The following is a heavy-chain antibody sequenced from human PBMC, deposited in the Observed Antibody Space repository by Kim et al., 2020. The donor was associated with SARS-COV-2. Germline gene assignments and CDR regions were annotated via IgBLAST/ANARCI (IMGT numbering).Heavy chain of an antibody. J-gene: IGHJ5*02. D-gene: IGHD6-13*01. CDR2: IDPSDSYT. CDR1: GYSFTSYW. V-gene: IGHV5-10-1*01. CDR3: ARLSYSSSWYSRWFDP. Sequence: GESLKISCKGSGYSFTSYWISWVRQMPGKGLEWMGRIDPSDSYTNYSPSFQGHVTISADKSISTAYLQWSSLKASDTAMYYCARLSYSSSWYSRWFDPWGQEPWSPSPQ.